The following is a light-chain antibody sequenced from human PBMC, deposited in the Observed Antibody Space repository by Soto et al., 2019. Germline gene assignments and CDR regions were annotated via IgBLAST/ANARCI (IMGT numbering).Light chain of an antibody. CDR3: NSYTSTSTSYV. CDR2: DVS. CDR1: SSDVGGYNY. J-gene: IGLJ1*01. Sequence: QSALTQPASVSGSPGQSITISCTGTSSDVGGYNYDSWYQHHPGKAPKLMIYDVSNRPSGVSNRFSGSKSGNTASLTISGLQAEDEADYYCNSYTSTSTSYVVGTGTKVTVL. V-gene: IGLV2-14*03.